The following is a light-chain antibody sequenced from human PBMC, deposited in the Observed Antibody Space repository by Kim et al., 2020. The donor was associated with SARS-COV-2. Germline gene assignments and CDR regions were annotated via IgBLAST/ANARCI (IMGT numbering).Light chain of an antibody. CDR2: DAS. CDR1: QSVTTN. J-gene: IGKJ1*01. Sequence: AVAPGKRATISCRASQSVTTNLAWYQQTPGQPPRLLIYDASTRAAGVPARFSGSGSGTQFTLTSSSLQSEDFALYYCQQYDYWWTFGQGTKVDIK. CDR3: QQYDYWWT. V-gene: IGKV3-15*01.